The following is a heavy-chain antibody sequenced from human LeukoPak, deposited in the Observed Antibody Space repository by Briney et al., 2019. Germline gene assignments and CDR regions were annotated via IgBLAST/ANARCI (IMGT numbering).Heavy chain of an antibody. Sequence: PGGSLRLSCAASGFTFSSYDMHWVRQATGKGLEWVSAIGTAGDTYYPSSVKGRFTISRENAKNSLYLQMNSLRAGDTAVYYCARGVDISGWGAGVGYWGQGTLVTVSS. CDR2: IGTAGDT. CDR3: ARGVDISGWGAGVGY. CDR1: GFTFSSYD. J-gene: IGHJ4*02. D-gene: IGHD6-19*01. V-gene: IGHV3-13*01.